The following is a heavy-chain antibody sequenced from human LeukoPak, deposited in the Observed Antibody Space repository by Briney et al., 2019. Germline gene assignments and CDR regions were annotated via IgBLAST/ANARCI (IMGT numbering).Heavy chain of an antibody. V-gene: IGHV4-34*01. CDR1: GGSFSGYY. J-gene: IGHJ5*02. CDR3: ARLSYYDFWSGYSGSWFDP. D-gene: IGHD3-3*01. Sequence: KPSETLSLTCAVYGGSFSGYYWSWIRQPPGKGLEWIGEINHSGSTNYNPSLKRRVTISVDTSKNQFSLKLSSVTAADTAVYYCARLSYYDFWSGYSGSWFDPWGQGTLVTVSS. CDR2: INHSGST.